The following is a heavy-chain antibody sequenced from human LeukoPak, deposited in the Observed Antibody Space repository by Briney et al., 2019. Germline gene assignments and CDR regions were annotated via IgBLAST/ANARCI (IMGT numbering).Heavy chain of an antibody. J-gene: IGHJ4*02. CDR2: IYYSGNT. V-gene: IGHV4-39*01. D-gene: IGHD3-10*01. CDR1: GVSISSSNSY. CDR3: ARQTGSGLFILP. Sequence: SETLSLTCTVSGVSISSSNSYWGWIRQPPGKGLEGIGSIYYSGNTYYNSSLKSRVTISIDTSANLFSLKLNSVTAADTGFYFCARQTGSGLFILPGGQGTLVTVSS.